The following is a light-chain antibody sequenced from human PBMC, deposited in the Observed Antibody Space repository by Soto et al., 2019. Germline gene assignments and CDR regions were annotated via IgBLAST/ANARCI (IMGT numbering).Light chain of an antibody. J-gene: IGLJ1*01. V-gene: IGLV2-8*01. CDR2: EVN. Sequence: QSALTQPPSASGSPGQSVTISCTGTSSDVGGYNYVSWYQQYPGKVPKLMVYEVNKRPSGVTDRFSGSKSGNTASLTVSGLQAEDEADYYCSSYAGGNNVFGTGNKLTVL. CDR3: SSYAGGNNV. CDR1: SSDVGGYNY.